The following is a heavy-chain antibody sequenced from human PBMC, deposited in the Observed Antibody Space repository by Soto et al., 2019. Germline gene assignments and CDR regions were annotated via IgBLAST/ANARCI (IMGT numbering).Heavy chain of an antibody. CDR3: AAGLYFFDY. J-gene: IGHJ4*02. CDR1: GFSFTSYG. D-gene: IGHD6-13*01. Sequence: QVQLVESGGGVVQPGRSLTLSCAASGFSFTSYGMHWVRQAPGKGLDWVALISSDGSNKYYPDSVKGRFTISRDNSKNTLSLHINSLSSEDTAAEYCAAGLYFFDYCGQGTLVTVSS. CDR2: ISSDGSNK. V-gene: IGHV3-30*03.